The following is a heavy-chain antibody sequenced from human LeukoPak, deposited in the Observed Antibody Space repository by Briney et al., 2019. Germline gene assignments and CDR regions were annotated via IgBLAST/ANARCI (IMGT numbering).Heavy chain of an antibody. J-gene: IGHJ4*02. V-gene: IGHV1-2*02. CDR2: INPNRGGT. CDR1: GYTSTGYY. CDR3: ATPESGYSSGWFDY. D-gene: IGHD6-19*01. Sequence: GASVKVSCKASGYTSTGYYMHWVRQAPGQGLEWMGWINPNRGGTNYAQKFQGRVTMTRDTSISTAYMELSRLSSDDTAVYYCATPESGYSSGWFDYWGQGTLVTVSP.